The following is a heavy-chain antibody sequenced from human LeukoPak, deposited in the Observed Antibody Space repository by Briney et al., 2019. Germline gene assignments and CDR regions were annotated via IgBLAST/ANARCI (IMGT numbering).Heavy chain of an antibody. Sequence: ASVKVSCKTSGYTFTGYYMHWVRQAPGQGLEWMGWINPNSGGTNYAQKFQGRVTMTRDTSISTAYMELRRLRSDDTAVYYCARGYSGYDLNYFDYWGQGTLVTVSP. V-gene: IGHV1-2*02. D-gene: IGHD5-12*01. J-gene: IGHJ4*02. CDR1: GYTFTGYY. CDR3: ARGYSGYDLNYFDY. CDR2: INPNSGGT.